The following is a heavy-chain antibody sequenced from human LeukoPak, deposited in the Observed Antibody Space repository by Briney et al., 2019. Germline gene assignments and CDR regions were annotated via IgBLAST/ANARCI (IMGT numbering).Heavy chain of an antibody. CDR1: GFTFSSYG. V-gene: IGHV3-30*18. CDR2: ISYDGSNK. CDR3: AKDEIRSGSYYSIY. Sequence: PGGSLRLSCAASGFTFSSYGMHWVRQAPGKGLEWVAVISYDGSNKYYADSVKGRITISRDNSKNTLYLKMNSLRAEDTAVYYCAKDEIRSGSYYSIYWGQGTLVTVSS. D-gene: IGHD3-10*01. J-gene: IGHJ4*02.